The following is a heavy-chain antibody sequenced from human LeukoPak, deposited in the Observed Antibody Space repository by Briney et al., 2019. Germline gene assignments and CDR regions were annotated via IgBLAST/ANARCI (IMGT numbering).Heavy chain of an antibody. D-gene: IGHD5-24*01. V-gene: IGHV4-59*01. J-gene: IGHJ4*02. CDR2: IYYSGST. CDR3: ARNGRGGYNLIDY. CDR1: GGSISGYY. Sequence: SETLSLTCTVSGGSISGYYWSWIRQPPGKGLEWIGYIYYSGSTNYNPSLKSRVTISVDTSKNQFSLKLSSVTAADTAVYYCARNGRGGYNLIDYWGQGTLVTVSS.